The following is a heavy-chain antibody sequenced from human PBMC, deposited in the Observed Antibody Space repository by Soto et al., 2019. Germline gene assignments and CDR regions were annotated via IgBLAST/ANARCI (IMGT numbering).Heavy chain of an antibody. V-gene: IGHV1-46*03. Sequence: ASVKVSCKASGYTFTSYYMHWVRQAPGQGLEWMGIINPSGGSTSYAQKFQGRVTMTRDTSTSTVYMELSSLRSEDTAVYYCAVLGYCSSTSCPDPYYGMDVWGQGTTVTVSS. D-gene: IGHD2-2*01. CDR2: INPSGGST. CDR1: GYTFTSYY. CDR3: AVLGYCSSTSCPDPYYGMDV. J-gene: IGHJ6*02.